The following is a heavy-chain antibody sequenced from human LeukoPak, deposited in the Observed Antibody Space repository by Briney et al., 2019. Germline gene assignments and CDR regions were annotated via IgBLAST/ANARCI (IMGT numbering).Heavy chain of an antibody. CDR2: ISAYNGNT. V-gene: IGHV1-18*01. D-gene: IGHD2-2*01. CDR1: GYTFTSYG. Sequence: ASVKVSCKASGYTFTSYGISWVRQAPGQGLEWMGWISAYNGNTNYAQKLQGRVTMTTDTSTSTAYMELRSLRSDDTAVYYCARGLEDIVVVPAAIEGHDAFDIWGQGTMVTVSS. CDR3: ARGLEDIVVVPAAIEGHDAFDI. J-gene: IGHJ3*02.